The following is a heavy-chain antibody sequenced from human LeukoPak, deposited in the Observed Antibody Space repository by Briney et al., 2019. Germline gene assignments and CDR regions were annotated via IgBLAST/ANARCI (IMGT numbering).Heavy chain of an antibody. V-gene: IGHV3-23*01. J-gene: IGHJ6*03. CDR1: GFTFSNYA. CDR2: ISCSGGSI. Sequence: QPGGSLRLSCAASGFTFSNYAMSWVSQAPGKGLEWVSAISCSGGSIYYADSVKGGFTISRDNSKNTLYLQMNSLRAEDTAVYYCAKELNPSITFYMDVWGKGPSVTVSS. CDR3: AKELNPSITFYMDV. D-gene: IGHD3-10*01.